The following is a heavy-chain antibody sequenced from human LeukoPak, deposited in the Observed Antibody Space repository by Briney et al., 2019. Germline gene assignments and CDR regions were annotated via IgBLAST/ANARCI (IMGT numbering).Heavy chain of an antibody. J-gene: IGHJ4*02. CDR1: GGSFSGYY. CDR3: ARVDCISTSCPADY. V-gene: IGHV4-59*01. Sequence: PSETLSLTCAVYGGSFSGYYWNWIRQPPGKGLEWIGFIFYSGSTNYNPSLKSRVTISVDTSRNQFSLKLSSVTAADTAIYYCARVDCISTSCPADYWGQGTLVTVSS. D-gene: IGHD2-2*01. CDR2: IFYSGST.